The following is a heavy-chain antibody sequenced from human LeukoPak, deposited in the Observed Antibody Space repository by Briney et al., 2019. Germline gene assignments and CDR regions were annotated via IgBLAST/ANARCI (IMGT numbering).Heavy chain of an antibody. CDR2: IYPGGSET. J-gene: IGHJ4*02. CDR3: ARASRDGYNQNFDH. D-gene: IGHD5-24*01. Sequence: GESLKISCQGSGYRLSSYWIGWVRQMPGKGLEWMGIIYPGGSETRYDPSFQGQVTISADSSTSTAYLQWSSLRASDTAMYYCARASRDGYNQNFDHWGQGTLVTVSS. CDR1: GYRLSSYW. V-gene: IGHV5-51*01.